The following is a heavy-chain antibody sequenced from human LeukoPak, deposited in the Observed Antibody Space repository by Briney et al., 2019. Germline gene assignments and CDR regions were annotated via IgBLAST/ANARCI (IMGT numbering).Heavy chain of an antibody. CDR1: GFTVSSNY. CDR2: IYSGGST. CDR3: ARGDYSDLKPFDY. V-gene: IGHV3-66*01. Sequence: GGSLRLSCAASGFTVSSNYMSWVRQAPGRGLEWVSVIYSGGSTYYADSVKGRFTISRDNSKNTLYLQMNSLRAEDTAVYYCARGDYSDLKPFDYWGQGTLVTVSS. J-gene: IGHJ4*02. D-gene: IGHD4-11*01.